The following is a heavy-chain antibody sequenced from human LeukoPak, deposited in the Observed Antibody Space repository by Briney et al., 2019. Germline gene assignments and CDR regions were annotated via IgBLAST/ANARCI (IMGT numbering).Heavy chain of an antibody. V-gene: IGHV4-39*01. CDR3: ARSSHNAYFYDTMNSSFDY. J-gene: IGHJ4*02. CDR2: IYYSWST. CDR1: GGSISSSSYY. D-gene: IGHD3-22*01. Sequence: SEILSLTCTVSGGSISSSSYYWGWIRQPPGKGLEWIGSIYYSWSTYYNPSLKSRVTISVDTSKNQFSLKLSSVTAADTAVYYCARSSHNAYFYDTMNSSFDYWGQGTLVTVSS.